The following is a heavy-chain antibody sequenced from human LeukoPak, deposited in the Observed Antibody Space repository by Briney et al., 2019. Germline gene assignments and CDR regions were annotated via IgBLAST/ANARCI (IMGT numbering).Heavy chain of an antibody. J-gene: IGHJ4*02. CDR3: TTEACSRTSCYGEFDY. CDR2: IKSKTDGGTT. CDR1: GFTFSNAW. Sequence: GGSLRLSCAASGFTFSNAWMSWVRQAPGKGLEWVGRIKSKTDGGTTDYAAPVKGRFTISRDDSKDTLYLQMNSLKTEDTAVYYCTTEACSRTSCYGEFDYWGRGTLVTVSS. V-gene: IGHV3-15*01. D-gene: IGHD2-2*01.